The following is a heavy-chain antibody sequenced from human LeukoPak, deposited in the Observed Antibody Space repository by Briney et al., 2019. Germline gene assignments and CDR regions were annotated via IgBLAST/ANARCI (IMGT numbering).Heavy chain of an antibody. CDR2: ILYWVNKK. Sequence: GGSLRPSCAASGFTFSSLSTHWVRQAPGGGREWGGSILYWVNKKHHADSVQGRFTIYSNNSKHTLYLQMNSLSAEDTAVYYCAREIRYSYGYAGWFDPWGQGTLSPSPQ. D-gene: IGHD5-18*01. CDR3: AREIRYSYGYAGWFDP. V-gene: IGHV3-30-3*01. J-gene: IGHJ5*02. CDR1: GFTFSSLS.